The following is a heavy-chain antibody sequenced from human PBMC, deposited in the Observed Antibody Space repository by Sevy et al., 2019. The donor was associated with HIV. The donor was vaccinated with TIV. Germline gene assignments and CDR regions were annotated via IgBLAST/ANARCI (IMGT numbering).Heavy chain of an antibody. CDR1: GGTFTTSG. CDR3: ARGGGNGWYYFDY. J-gene: IGHJ4*02. V-gene: IGHV1-69*13. Sequence: ASVKVSCKASGGTFTTSGISWVRQVPGQGLEWMGGISPILGTTNYAQRFQYRVTITADESTKTAYMELSSLRSEDTAVYYCARGGGNGWYYFDYWGQSTSVTVSS. CDR2: ISPILGTT. D-gene: IGHD6-19*01.